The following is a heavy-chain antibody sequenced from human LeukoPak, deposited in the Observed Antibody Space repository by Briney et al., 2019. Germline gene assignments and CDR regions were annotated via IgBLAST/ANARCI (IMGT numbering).Heavy chain of an antibody. CDR3: ERASEPPYYYMDV. CDR1: GYTFPSYD. CDR2: MNPNSGNT. V-gene: IGHV1-8*03. Sequence: ASVKVSCKASGYTFPSYDINWVRQATGQGREWMGWMNPNSGNTGYAQKFQGRVTITRNTSISTASMELSRLRSEDTAVSYYERASEPPYYYMDVWGKGTTVTVSS. J-gene: IGHJ6*03.